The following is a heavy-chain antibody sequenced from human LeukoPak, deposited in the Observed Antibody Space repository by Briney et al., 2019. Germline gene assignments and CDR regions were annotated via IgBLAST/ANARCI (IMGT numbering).Heavy chain of an antibody. V-gene: IGHV1-18*01. CDR2: ISAYNGNT. CDR3: ARDYGGKWLQSGTYFDY. J-gene: IGHJ4*02. D-gene: IGHD5-24*01. Sequence: ASVKVSCKASGYTFSNYGISWVRQAPGQGLEWMGWISAYNGNTNYAQKLQGRVTMTTDTSTSTAYMELRSLRSDDTAVYYCARDYGGKWLQSGTYFDYWGQGTLVTVSS. CDR1: GYTFSNYG.